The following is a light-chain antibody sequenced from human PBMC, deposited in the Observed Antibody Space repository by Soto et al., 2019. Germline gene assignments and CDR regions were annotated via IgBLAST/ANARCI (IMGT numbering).Light chain of an antibody. J-gene: IGKJ1*01. CDR3: QQTTSFPWT. CDR1: QGISSW. V-gene: IGKV1-12*02. CDR2: TAS. Sequence: DIQMTQSPSSVSASVGDRVTITCRASQGISSWLAWYQQKPGMAPKLLIYTASSLQSGVPSRFSGSGSGTDCSLTISSLQPEEFATYFCQQTTSFPWTFGQGTKVDVK.